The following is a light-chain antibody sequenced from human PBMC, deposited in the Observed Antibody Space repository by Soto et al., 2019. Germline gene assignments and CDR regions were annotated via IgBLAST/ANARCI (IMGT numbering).Light chain of an antibody. CDR2: WAC. V-gene: IGKV4-1*01. CDR3: QQYYSTPRT. Sequence: DIVMTQSPDSLAVSLGERATINCKSSQSVLSSSNNKNYLAWYQQKPGQPPNLLIYWACTRESGVPDRFSGSGSGTDFTLTISSLQAEDVAVYYCQQYYSTPRTFGQGTKVEIK. CDR1: QSVLSSSNNKNY. J-gene: IGKJ1*01.